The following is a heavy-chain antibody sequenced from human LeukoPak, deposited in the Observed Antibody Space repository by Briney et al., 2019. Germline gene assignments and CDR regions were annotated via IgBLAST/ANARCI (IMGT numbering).Heavy chain of an antibody. D-gene: IGHD2-15*01. J-gene: IGHJ3*02. CDR2: ISWNSGSI. V-gene: IGHV3-9*01. CDR1: GFTFDDYA. Sequence: GGSLRLSCAASGFTFDDYAMHWVRQAPGKGLEWVSGISWNSGSIGYADSVKGRFTISRDNAKNSLYLQMNSLRAEDTALYYCAKDVVVAATPGRNDAFDIWGQGTMVTASS. CDR3: AKDVVVAATPGRNDAFDI.